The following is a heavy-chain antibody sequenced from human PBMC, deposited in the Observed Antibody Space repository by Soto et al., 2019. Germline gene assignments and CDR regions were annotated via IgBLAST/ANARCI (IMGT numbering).Heavy chain of an antibody. Sequence: ETLSLTCTVSGGSISSYYWSWIRQPPGKGLEWIGYIYYSGSTNYNPSLKSRVTISVDTSKNQFSLKLSSVTAADTAVYYCARGLVVPAAQNWFDPWGQGTLVTVSS. D-gene: IGHD2-2*01. CDR3: ARGLVVPAAQNWFDP. CDR1: GGSISSYY. J-gene: IGHJ5*02. V-gene: IGHV4-59*01. CDR2: IYYSGST.